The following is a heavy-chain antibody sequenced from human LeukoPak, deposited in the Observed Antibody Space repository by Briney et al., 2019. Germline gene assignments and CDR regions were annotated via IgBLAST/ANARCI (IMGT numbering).Heavy chain of an antibody. CDR2: ISSSSSYI. J-gene: IGHJ4*02. CDR1: GFTFSSYS. V-gene: IGHV3-21*01. D-gene: IGHD6-13*01. CDR3: ARDKLSSITSGGTGIDY. Sequence: PGGSLRLSCAASGFTFSSYSLNWVRQAPGKGLEWVSFISSSSSYIYYADSVKGRFTISRDNAKNSLYLQMNSLRADDTAVHYCARDKLSSITSGGTGIDYWGQGTLVTVSS.